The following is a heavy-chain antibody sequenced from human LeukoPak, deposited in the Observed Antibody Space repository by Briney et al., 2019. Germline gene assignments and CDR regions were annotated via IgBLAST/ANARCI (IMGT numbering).Heavy chain of an antibody. V-gene: IGHV4-61*01. D-gene: IGHD1-1*01. Sequence: PSETLSLTCTVSGGSVSRDSYYWSWIRQPPGKGLEWIADIYYTGSSNYNPSLKSRVTITVDTSKNQVSLKLSSVIAADTAVYYCATRPSGSDRFLPYFDYWGQGTLVTVSS. CDR2: IYYTGSS. CDR3: ATRPSGSDRFLPYFDY. J-gene: IGHJ4*02. CDR1: GGSVSRDSYY.